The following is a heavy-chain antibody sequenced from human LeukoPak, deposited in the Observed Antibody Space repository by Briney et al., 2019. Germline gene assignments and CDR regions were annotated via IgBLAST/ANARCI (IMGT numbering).Heavy chain of an antibody. CDR2: INHSGST. V-gene: IGHV4-34*01. Sequence: SETLSLTCAVYGGSFSGYYWSWIRQPPGKGLEWIGEINHSGSTNYNPSLKSRVAISVDTSKNQFSLKLSSVTAADTAVYYCARTHCSGGSCYYYFDYWGQGTLVTVSS. CDR1: GGSFSGYY. J-gene: IGHJ4*02. CDR3: ARTHCSGGSCYYYFDY. D-gene: IGHD2-15*01.